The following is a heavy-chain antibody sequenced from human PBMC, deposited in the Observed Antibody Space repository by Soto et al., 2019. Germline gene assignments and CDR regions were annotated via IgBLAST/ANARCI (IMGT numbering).Heavy chain of an antibody. CDR2: MYHSGST. Sequence: SETLSLTCAVSGGSISSGGYSWSWIRQPPGKGLEWIGYMYHSGSTYYNPSLKSRVTLSVDTPKNQFSLKLSSVTAADTAVYYCARLPRITIFGVVIEYEGVPNFDYWGQGTLVTVSS. CDR1: GGSISSGGYS. CDR3: ARLPRITIFGVVIEYEGVPNFDY. J-gene: IGHJ4*02. V-gene: IGHV4-30-2*03. D-gene: IGHD3-3*01.